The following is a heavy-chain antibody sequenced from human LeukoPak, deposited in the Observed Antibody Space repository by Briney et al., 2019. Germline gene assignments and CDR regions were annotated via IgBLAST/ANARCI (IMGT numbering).Heavy chain of an antibody. V-gene: IGHV5-51*01. Sequence: GESLKITCKGSGYSSTSYWIGWVRQMPGKGLEWMGIIYPVDSDTRYSPSFQGQVTISADKSISTAYLQWSSLKASDTAMYYCAREGGYSAGANGDAFDIWGQGTMVTVSS. D-gene: IGHD5-12*01. CDR2: IYPVDSDT. J-gene: IGHJ3*02. CDR3: AREGGYSAGANGDAFDI. CDR1: GYSSTSYW.